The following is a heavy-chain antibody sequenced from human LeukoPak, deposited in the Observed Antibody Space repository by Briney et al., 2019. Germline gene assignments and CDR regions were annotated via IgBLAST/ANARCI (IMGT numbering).Heavy chain of an antibody. Sequence: TGGSLRLSCAASGFTVSTNYMSWVRQAPGKGLEWVSIIYSGGNTYYADSVKGRFTISRDNSKNTLYLQMNSLRAEDTAVYYCAKLQGDITMVRGVPNGFDYWGQGTLVTVSS. CDR2: IYSGGNT. J-gene: IGHJ4*01. CDR1: GFTVSTNY. V-gene: IGHV3-53*01. CDR3: AKLQGDITMVRGVPNGFDY. D-gene: IGHD3-10*01.